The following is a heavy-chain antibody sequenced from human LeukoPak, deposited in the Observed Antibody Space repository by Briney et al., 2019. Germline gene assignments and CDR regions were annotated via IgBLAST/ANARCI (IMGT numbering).Heavy chain of an antibody. D-gene: IGHD2-2*01. CDR1: GGSFSGYY. V-gene: IGHV4-34*01. CDR3: ARDPALGAFDI. CDR2: INHSGST. Sequence: PSETLSLTCAVYGGSFSGYYWSWIRQPPGKGLEWIGEINHSGSTNYNPSLKSRVTISVDTSKNQFSLKLSSVTAADTAVYYCARDPALGAFDIWGQGTMVTVSS. J-gene: IGHJ3*02.